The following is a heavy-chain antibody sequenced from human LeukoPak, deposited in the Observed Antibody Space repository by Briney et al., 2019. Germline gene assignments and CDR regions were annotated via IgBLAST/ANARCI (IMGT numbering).Heavy chain of an antibody. J-gene: IGHJ4*02. Sequence: SETLSLTCAVYGGSFSGYYWSWVRQPPGKGLEWIGSIYYSGSTYYNPSLKSRVTISVDTSKNQFSLKLSSVTAADTAVYYCARLIVATTSLADYWGQGTLVTVSS. CDR1: GGSFSGYY. D-gene: IGHD5-12*01. CDR2: IYYSGST. V-gene: IGHV4-34*01. CDR3: ARLIVATTSLADY.